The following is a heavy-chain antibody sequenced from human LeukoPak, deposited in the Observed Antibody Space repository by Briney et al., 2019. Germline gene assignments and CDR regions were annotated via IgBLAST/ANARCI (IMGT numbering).Heavy chain of an antibody. CDR1: GFTLSSYA. V-gene: IGHV3-23*01. Sequence: PVGSLRLSCAASGFTLSSYAMSWVRQAPGKGLEWVSAISGAGSSTNYADSVKGRFTISRDNSKNTLYLKMNSLRVEDTAVYYCATRHDYSNSNYFDFWGPGTLVTVSS. CDR2: ISGAGSST. J-gene: IGHJ4*02. CDR3: ATRHDYSNSNYFDF. D-gene: IGHD4-11*01.